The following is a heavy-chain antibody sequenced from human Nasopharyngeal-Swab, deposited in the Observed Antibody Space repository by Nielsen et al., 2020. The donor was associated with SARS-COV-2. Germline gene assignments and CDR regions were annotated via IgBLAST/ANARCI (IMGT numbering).Heavy chain of an antibody. V-gene: IGHV3-30-3*01. CDR3: AKDRGLMVRGVMGY. CDR2: ISYDGSNK. Sequence: GESLKISCAASGFTFSSYAMHWVRQAPGKGLEWVAVISYDGSNKYYADSVKGRFTISRDNSKNTLYLQMNSLRAEDTAVYYCAKDRGLMVRGVMGYWGQGTLVTVSS. J-gene: IGHJ4*02. D-gene: IGHD3-10*01. CDR1: GFTFSSYA.